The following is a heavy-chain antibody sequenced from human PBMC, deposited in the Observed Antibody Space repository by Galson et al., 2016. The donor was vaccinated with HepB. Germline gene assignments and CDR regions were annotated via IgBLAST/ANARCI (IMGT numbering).Heavy chain of an antibody. CDR1: GFTFSSYW. CDR3: ATGGGRRSKYYGMDV. D-gene: IGHD3-16*01. V-gene: IGHV3-74*01. CDR2: IDSDGITT. Sequence: SLRLSCAASGFTFSSYWMDWVRPAPGKGLVWVSRIDSDGITTAYADSVKGRFTISRDNAKNTLYLQMNSLSAEDTAVYYCATGGGRRSKYYGMDVWGHGTMVTVSS. J-gene: IGHJ6*02.